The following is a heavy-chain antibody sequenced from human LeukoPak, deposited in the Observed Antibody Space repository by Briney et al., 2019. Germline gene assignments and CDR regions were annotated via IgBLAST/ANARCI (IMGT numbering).Heavy chain of an antibody. Sequence: SGGSLRLSCAASGFTFSSYEMDWARQAPGKGLEWVSNIKSDGYTMYADSVKGRFTISRDNAKNLLFLDMSSLRAEDTAIYYCAKELTPHSSGFDAFEIWGQGTMVTVSS. D-gene: IGHD3-22*01. V-gene: IGHV3-48*03. J-gene: IGHJ3*02. CDR1: GFTFSSYE. CDR2: IKSDGYT. CDR3: AKELTPHSSGFDAFEI.